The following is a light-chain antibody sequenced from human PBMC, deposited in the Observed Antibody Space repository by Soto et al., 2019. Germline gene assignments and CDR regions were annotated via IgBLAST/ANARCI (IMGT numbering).Light chain of an antibody. J-gene: IGLJ1*01. CDR1: SSDVGGYNY. V-gene: IGLV2-14*01. CDR2: EVS. CDR3: CLYIGATTYV. Sequence: QSVLTQPASVSGSPGQSITISCTGTSSDVGGYNYVSWYQQHPGKAPKLMIYEVSNRPSGVSNRFSGSKSGSTASLTISGLQAEDEADYYCCLYIGATTYVFGTGTKVTVL.